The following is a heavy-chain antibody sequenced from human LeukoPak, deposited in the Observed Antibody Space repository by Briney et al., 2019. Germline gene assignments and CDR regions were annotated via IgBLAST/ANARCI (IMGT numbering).Heavy chain of an antibody. V-gene: IGHV4-59*01. J-gene: IGHJ6*03. CDR1: GGSISSYY. CDR2: IYYSGST. Sequence: SETLSLTCTVSGGSISSYYWSWIRQPPGKGLEWIGYIYYSGSTNYNPSLKSRVTISVDTSKNQFSLKLSTVTAADTAVYYCAKTITDSSSWSLGYYYYYMDVWGKGTTVTVSS. CDR3: AKTITDSSSWSLGYYYYYMDV. D-gene: IGHD6-13*01.